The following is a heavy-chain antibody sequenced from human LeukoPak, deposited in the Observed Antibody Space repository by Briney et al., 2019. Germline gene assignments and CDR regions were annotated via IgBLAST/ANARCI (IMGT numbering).Heavy chain of an antibody. CDR3: AREEHYDFWSGYYYYYGMDV. Sequence: PGGSLRLSCAASGFTFSSYWMSWVRQAPGKGLEWVANIKQDGSEKYYVDSVKGRFTISRDNAKNSLYLQMNSLGAEDTAVYYCAREEHYDFWSGYYYYYGMDVWGQGTTVTVSS. V-gene: IGHV3-7*01. CDR2: IKQDGSEK. D-gene: IGHD3-3*01. CDR1: GFTFSSYW. J-gene: IGHJ6*02.